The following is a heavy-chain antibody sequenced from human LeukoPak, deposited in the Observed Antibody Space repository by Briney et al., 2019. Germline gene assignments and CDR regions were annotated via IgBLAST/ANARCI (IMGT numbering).Heavy chain of an antibody. V-gene: IGHV3-53*01. CDR1: GFTVSSNY. Sequence: GGSLRLSCAASGFTVSSNYMSWVRQAPGKGLEWVSVIYSGGSTYYADSVKGRFTISRDNSKNTLYLQMNSLRAEDTAVYYCAREVGASGSYNFPYYFDYWGQGTLVTVSS. J-gene: IGHJ4*02. D-gene: IGHD3-10*01. CDR2: IYSGGST. CDR3: AREVGASGSYNFPYYFDY.